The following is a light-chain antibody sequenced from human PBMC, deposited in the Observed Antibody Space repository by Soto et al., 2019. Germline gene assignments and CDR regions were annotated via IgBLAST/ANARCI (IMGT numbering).Light chain of an antibody. CDR3: QQRGSWPQLT. CDR2: DAS. Sequence: DIVLTQSPATLSLSPGERATLSCRASQSVDSSLAWFQQKPGQAPRLLIYDASNRATGIPARFSSSGSGTDFTLTISSLEPEDFAVYYCQQRGSWPQLTFGGGTKVEI. CDR1: QSVDSS. J-gene: IGKJ4*01. V-gene: IGKV3-11*01.